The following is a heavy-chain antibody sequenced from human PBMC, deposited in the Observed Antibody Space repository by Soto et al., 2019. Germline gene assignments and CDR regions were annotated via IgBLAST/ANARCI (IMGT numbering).Heavy chain of an antibody. CDR3: AREGRYYYDSSGYPNLDY. CDR2: IIPIFGTA. V-gene: IGHV1-69*13. D-gene: IGHD3-22*01. CDR1: GVTFSSYA. Sequence: SVKLSCKASGVTFSSYAISWVRQAPGQGLEWMGGIIPIFGTANYAQKFQGRVTITADESTSTAYMELSSLRSEDTAVYYCAREGRYYYDSSGYPNLDYWGQGTLVTVSS. J-gene: IGHJ4*02.